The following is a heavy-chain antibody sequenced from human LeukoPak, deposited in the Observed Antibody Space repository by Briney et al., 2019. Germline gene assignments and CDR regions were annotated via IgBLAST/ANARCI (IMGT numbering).Heavy chain of an antibody. Sequence: ASVKVSCKASGYTFTSYGISWVRQAPGQGLEWMGWISAYNGNTNYAQKLQGRVTMTTDTSTSTAYMELRSLRSDDTAVYYCARVVYYYDSSGYYYVPDYWGQGTLVTVSS. V-gene: IGHV1-18*01. CDR2: ISAYNGNT. D-gene: IGHD3-22*01. CDR1: GYTFTSYG. J-gene: IGHJ4*02. CDR3: ARVVYYYDSSGYYYVPDY.